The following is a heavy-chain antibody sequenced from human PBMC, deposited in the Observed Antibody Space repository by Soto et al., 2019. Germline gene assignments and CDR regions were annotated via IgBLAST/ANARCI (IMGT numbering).Heavy chain of an antibody. V-gene: IGHV3-74*01. Sequence: EVQLVESGGGLVQPGGSLRLSCAASEFTFSSYWMHWVRQAPGKGLVWVSRINSDGSSTSYADSVKGRFTISRDNAKNTLYLQMNSLRAEDTAVYYCAVAVAGPTAIGYWGQGTLVTVSS. CDR3: AVAVAGPTAIGY. CDR1: EFTFSSYW. CDR2: INSDGSST. D-gene: IGHD6-19*01. J-gene: IGHJ4*02.